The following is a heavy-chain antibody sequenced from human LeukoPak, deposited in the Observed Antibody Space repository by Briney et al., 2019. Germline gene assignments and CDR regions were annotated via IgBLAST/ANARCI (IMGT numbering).Heavy chain of an antibody. Sequence: PGRSLRLSCAASGFTFSSYAMHWVRQAPGKGLEWVAVISYDGSNKYYADSVKGRFTISRDNSKNTLYLQMNSLRAEDTAVYYCARDLLDHSGWYEGPFDYWGRGTLVTVSS. V-gene: IGHV3-30-3*01. CDR2: ISYDGSNK. J-gene: IGHJ4*02. D-gene: IGHD6-19*01. CDR1: GFTFSSYA. CDR3: ARDLLDHSGWYEGPFDY.